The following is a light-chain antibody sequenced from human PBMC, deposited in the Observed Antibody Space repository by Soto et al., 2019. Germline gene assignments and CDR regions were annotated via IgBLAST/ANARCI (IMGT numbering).Light chain of an antibody. CDR2: DAS. J-gene: IGKJ1*01. Sequence: EIVMTQSPATLSVSPGERATLSCRASQSVASKLAWYQQRPGQAPRLLIYDASKRATGIPDRFSGSGSGTDFTLTISRLEPEDFAVYYCQQYTKSPQTFGQGTKVDIK. CDR3: QQYTKSPQT. CDR1: QSVASK. V-gene: IGKV3D-15*01.